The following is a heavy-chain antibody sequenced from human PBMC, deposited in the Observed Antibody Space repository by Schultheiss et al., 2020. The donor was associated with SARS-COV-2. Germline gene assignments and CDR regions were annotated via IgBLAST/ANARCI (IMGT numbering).Heavy chain of an antibody. J-gene: IGHJ4*02. V-gene: IGHV4-4*02. CDR2: IYHNGRT. CDR1: GVSITADW. CDR3: ARLYTSGPEFFFDF. Sequence: SETLSLTCDVSGVSITADWWTWVRQPPGKGLEWIGEIYHNGRTNYNPSLKSRVVLSVDKSKNQFSLTVTSQTAADTAVYYCARLYTSGPEFFFDFWGQGTRVTVSS. D-gene: IGHD6-19*01.